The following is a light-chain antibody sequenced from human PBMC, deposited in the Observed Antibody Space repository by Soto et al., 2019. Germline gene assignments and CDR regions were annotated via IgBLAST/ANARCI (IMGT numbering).Light chain of an antibody. J-gene: IGKJ1*01. V-gene: IGKV3-11*01. Sequence: EIVLTQSPGTLSLSPGEKGTLFCRASQRVSASYLAWYQQKPGQAPRLLIYDASNRATGIPARFSGSGSGTDFTLTISSLEPEDFAVYYCQQRSNWPTWTFGQGTKVDIK. CDR3: QQRSNWPTWT. CDR2: DAS. CDR1: QRVSASY.